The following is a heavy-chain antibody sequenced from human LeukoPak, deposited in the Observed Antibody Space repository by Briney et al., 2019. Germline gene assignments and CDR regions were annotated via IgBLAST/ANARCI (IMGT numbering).Heavy chain of an antibody. D-gene: IGHD2-2*01. CDR2: ISAYNGHT. J-gene: IGHJ4*02. Sequence: ASVKVSCKASGYTFTNYGITWVRQAPGQGLGWMGWISAYNGHTKNAHKLQGRGTMTADTSTSTAYLELRSLRSDDTAVYYCARVCSTTRCYGPLYWGQGTLVTVSS. CDR3: ARVCSTTRCYGPLY. V-gene: IGHV1-18*01. CDR1: GYTFTNYG.